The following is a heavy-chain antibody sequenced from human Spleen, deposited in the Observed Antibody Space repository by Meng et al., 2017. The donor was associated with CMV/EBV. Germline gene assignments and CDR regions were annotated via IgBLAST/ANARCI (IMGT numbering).Heavy chain of an antibody. J-gene: IGHJ4*02. CDR3: ARGFIVGGSYFDY. V-gene: IGHV3-11*04. D-gene: IGHD3-16*01. CDR1: GFTFSDYY. Sequence: GESLKISCAASGFTFSDYYMSWIRQAPGKGLEWVSYISDRGSTIYYVDSVKGRFTMSRDNAKNSLYLQMNSLRAEDTAVYYCARGFIVGGSYFDYWGQGTLVTVSS. CDR2: ISDRGSTI.